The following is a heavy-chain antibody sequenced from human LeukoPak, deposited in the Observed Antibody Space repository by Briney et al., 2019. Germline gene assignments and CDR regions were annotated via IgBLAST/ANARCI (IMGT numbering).Heavy chain of an antibody. CDR1: GVSISSYY. CDR2: IYYCGST. J-gene: IGHJ6*03. Sequence: SETLSLTCTVSGVSISSYYWIWIRQPPGKGLEWVGYIYYCGSTNYNPSLKSRVTISVDTSKNQFSLKLSSVTAADTAVYYCARVEEGYGSGRRENYYYYYMDVWGKGTTVTISS. V-gene: IGHV4-59*01. D-gene: IGHD3-10*01. CDR3: ARVEEGYGSGRRENYYYYYMDV.